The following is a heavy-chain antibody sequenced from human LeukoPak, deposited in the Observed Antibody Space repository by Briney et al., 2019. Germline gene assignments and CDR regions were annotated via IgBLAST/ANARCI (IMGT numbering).Heavy chain of an antibody. D-gene: IGHD4-23*01. CDR2: IKHDESEK. Sequence: SGGSLRLSCAASGFTLSSYWMAWVRQAPGKGLEWVANIKHDESEKYYAESVRGRFTISRENAKNSPYLQMNSLRAEDTALYYCARDNGGSLDHWGQGTLLTVSS. CDR3: ARDNGGSLDH. J-gene: IGHJ4*02. CDR1: GFTLSSYW. V-gene: IGHV3-7*03.